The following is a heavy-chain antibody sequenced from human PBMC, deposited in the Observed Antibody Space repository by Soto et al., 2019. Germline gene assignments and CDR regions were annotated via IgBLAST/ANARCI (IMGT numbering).Heavy chain of an antibody. Sequence: PSETLSLTCTVSGGSISSYYWSWIRQPPGKGLEWIGYIFYSGSTNYNPSLKSRVTISVDTSKNQFSLKLSSVTAADTAVYYCARAYGLDAFDFWGQGTMVTVS. CDR2: IFYSGST. J-gene: IGHJ3*01. CDR3: ARAYGLDAFDF. D-gene: IGHD4-17*01. V-gene: IGHV4-59*08. CDR1: GGSISSYY.